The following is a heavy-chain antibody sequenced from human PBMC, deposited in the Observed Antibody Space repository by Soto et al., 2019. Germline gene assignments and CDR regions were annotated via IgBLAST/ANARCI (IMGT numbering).Heavy chain of an antibody. CDR2: IYYMGRT. J-gene: IGHJ6*02. V-gene: IGHV4-59*01. Sequence: SETLSLTCTVSGDSISTYYWNWIRQPPGKGLEWIGYIYYMGRTNYNPSLKSRVTMSIDTSKNQFSLKLSSVTAADTAVYYCARVSYYYYGMDVWGQGTTVTVSS. D-gene: IGHD1-20*01. CDR3: ARVSYYYYGMDV. CDR1: GDSISTYY.